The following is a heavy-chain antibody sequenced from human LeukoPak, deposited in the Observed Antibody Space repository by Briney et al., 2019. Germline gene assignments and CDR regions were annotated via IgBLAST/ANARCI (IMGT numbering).Heavy chain of an antibody. CDR1: GFSFGSYG. Sequence: QPGGSLRLSCAASGFSFGSYGIHWVRQAPGKGLEWVAVISHEGSAKYHADSVKGRFTVSRDNSKNMVYLQMNSLRAEDTAVYYCAQESYSLTSPFDYWGQGTLVTVSS. V-gene: IGHV3-30*18. CDR3: AQESYSLTSPFDY. J-gene: IGHJ4*02. D-gene: IGHD6-13*01. CDR2: ISHEGSAK.